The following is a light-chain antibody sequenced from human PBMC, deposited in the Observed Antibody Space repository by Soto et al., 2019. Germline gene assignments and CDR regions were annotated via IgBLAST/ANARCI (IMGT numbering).Light chain of an antibody. Sequence: QSALTQRASVSGSPGQSITISCTGTRSDVGSYNLVSWFQQHPGKAPKLMIYEVNKRPSGVSNRFSGSKSGNTASLTISGLQAEDEADYYCCSFAGTTTYVLFGGGTKVTVL. CDR2: EVN. V-gene: IGLV2-23*02. CDR3: CSFAGTTTYVL. CDR1: RSDVGSYNL. J-gene: IGLJ2*01.